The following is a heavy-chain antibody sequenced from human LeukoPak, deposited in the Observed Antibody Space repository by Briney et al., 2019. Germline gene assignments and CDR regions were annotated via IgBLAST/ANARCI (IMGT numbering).Heavy chain of an antibody. Sequence: GASVKVSCKTSGYTFSDYYIHWVRQAPGQGLEWMGRIDPDSGGTKSAQKFQGAVTMTRDTSATTAYMELSSLRSGDTAVYYCARSSEMTTPWNYYMDVWGKGTTVTVSS. D-gene: IGHD5-24*01. CDR3: ARSSEMTTPWNYYMDV. CDR2: IDPDSGGT. CDR1: GYTFSDYY. V-gene: IGHV1-2*06. J-gene: IGHJ6*03.